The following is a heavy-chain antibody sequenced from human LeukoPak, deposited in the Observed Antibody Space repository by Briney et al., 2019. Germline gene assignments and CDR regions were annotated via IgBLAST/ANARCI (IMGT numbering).Heavy chain of an antibody. Sequence: PGRSLRLSCAASGFTFSSYGMHWVRQAPGKGLEWVALIWYDGSNKYYADSVKGRFTISRDNSKNTLYLQMNSLTAEGTAVCYCARDIEEGRGDLRLGFDYWGQGTLVTVSS. J-gene: IGHJ4*02. D-gene: IGHD7-27*01. CDR1: GFTFSSYG. V-gene: IGHV3-33*01. CDR2: IWYDGSNK. CDR3: ARDIEEGRGDLRLGFDY.